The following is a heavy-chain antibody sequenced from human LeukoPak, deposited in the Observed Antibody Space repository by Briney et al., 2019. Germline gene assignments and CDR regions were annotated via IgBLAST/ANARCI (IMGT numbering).Heavy chain of an antibody. J-gene: IGHJ5*02. CDR1: GFTFSSSA. D-gene: IGHD6-13*01. V-gene: IGHV3-23*01. CDR3: AKASSSWYFS. Sequence: GGSLRLSCAASGFTFSSSAMSWVRQAPGKGLEWVSAITDSGGTTLYADSVQGRFTISKDNSKDTLSLQMNSLGAEDTAVYYCAKASSSWYFSWGQGTLVTVSS. CDR2: ITDSGGTT.